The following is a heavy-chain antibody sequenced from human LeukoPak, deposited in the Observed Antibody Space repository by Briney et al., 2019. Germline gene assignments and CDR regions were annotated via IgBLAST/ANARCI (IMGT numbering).Heavy chain of an antibody. CDR2: IYYSETT. D-gene: IGHD5-24*01. Sequence: SDTLSLTFTVSGDSISTDDYWCWIRQPPGRGLDYIWNIYYSETTYYNPSLKRRVTISVDTSKNQFSLRVTSVTAADTAVYYCARRRNGYNWYFDLWGRGNVVIVS. CDR3: ARRRNGYNWYFDL. J-gene: IGHJ2*01. CDR1: GDSISTDDY. V-gene: IGHV4-39*01.